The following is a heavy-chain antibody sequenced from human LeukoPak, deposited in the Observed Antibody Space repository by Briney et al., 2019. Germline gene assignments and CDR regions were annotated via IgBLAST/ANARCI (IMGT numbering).Heavy chain of an antibody. Sequence: SETLSLTCTVSGDAITGSTYYWGWIRLPPGKGLEWIGSMYYSGKTYYNPSLKSRVTISADTSKNLFSLKLSSVTAADTAVYYCVGAVAGRDAFDIWGQGTMVTVSS. V-gene: IGHV4-39*02. CDR3: VGAVAGRDAFDI. D-gene: IGHD6-19*01. CDR2: MYYSGKT. J-gene: IGHJ3*02. CDR1: GDAITGSTYY.